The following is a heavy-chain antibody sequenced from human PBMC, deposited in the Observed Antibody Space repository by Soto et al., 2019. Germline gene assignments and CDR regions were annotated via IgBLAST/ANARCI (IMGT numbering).Heavy chain of an antibody. CDR3: ARDQQLDQFDY. V-gene: IGHV3-66*01. Sequence: GVLRLSCAASGFTVSSNYMSWVRQAPGKGLGWVSVIYSGGSTYYADSVKGRFTIPRDNSKNTLYLQTNSLRAEDTAVYYCARDQQLDQFDYWGQGTLVTVSS. D-gene: IGHD1-1*01. J-gene: IGHJ4*02. CDR1: GFTVSSNY. CDR2: IYSGGST.